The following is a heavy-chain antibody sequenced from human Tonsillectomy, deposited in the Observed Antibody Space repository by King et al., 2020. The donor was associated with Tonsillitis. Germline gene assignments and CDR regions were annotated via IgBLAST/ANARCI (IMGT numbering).Heavy chain of an antibody. J-gene: IGHJ4*02. V-gene: IGHV1-2*02. Sequence: QLVQSGAEVKKPGASVKVSCKASGYTFTGYYIHWVRQAPGQGLEWMGWINPNSGGTYFAQKFQGRVTMTRDTSISTAYLDLSRLRSDDTAVYYCARVNTSGWYGADFWGQGTLVTVSS. CDR1: GYTFTGYY. CDR3: ARVNTSGWYGADF. D-gene: IGHD6-19*01. CDR2: INPNSGGT.